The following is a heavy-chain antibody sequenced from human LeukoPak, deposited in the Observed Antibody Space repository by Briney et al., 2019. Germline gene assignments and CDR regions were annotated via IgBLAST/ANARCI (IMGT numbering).Heavy chain of an antibody. V-gene: IGHV4-59*08. J-gene: IGHJ4*02. CDR1: GGSISSYY. CDR3: ARHPDYDYAYFDY. D-gene: IGHD3-16*01. CDR2: IYYSAST. Sequence: SETLSLTCIVHGGSISSYYWRWIRQPPGKGLEWIGYIYYSASTNYNPSCKRRLTISVDTSKNQFPLKLSSVTAADTAVYYCARHPDYDYAYFDYWGQGTLVTVSS.